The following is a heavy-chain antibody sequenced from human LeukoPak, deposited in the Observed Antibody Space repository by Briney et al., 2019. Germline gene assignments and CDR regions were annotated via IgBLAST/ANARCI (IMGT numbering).Heavy chain of an antibody. CDR2: ISSSGSTI. CDR1: GFTFSDYY. J-gene: IGHJ4*02. D-gene: IGHD3-22*01. Sequence: PGGSLRLSCAASGFTFSDYYMSWIRQAPGKGLEWVSYISSSGSTIYYADSVKGRFTISRDNAKNSLYLQMNSLRAEDTAVDYCSRGRGYYYDSSGYSLGNYWGQGTLVTVSS. CDR3: SRGRGYYYDSSGYSLGNY. V-gene: IGHV3-11*04.